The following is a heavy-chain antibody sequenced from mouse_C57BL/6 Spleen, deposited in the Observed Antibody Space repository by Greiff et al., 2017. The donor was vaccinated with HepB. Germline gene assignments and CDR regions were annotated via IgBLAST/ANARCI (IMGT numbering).Heavy chain of an antibody. D-gene: IGHD2-5*01. J-gene: IGHJ2*01. V-gene: IGHV1-26*01. CDR1: GYTFTDYY. CDR2: INPNNGGT. Sequence: EVKLQQSGPELVKPGASVKISCKASGYTFTDYYMNWVKQSHGKSLEWIGDINPNNGGTSYNQKFKGKATLTVDKSSSTAYMELRSLTSEDSAVYYCARWDYSNHGDYFDYWGQGTTLTVSS. CDR3: ARWDYSNHGDYFDY.